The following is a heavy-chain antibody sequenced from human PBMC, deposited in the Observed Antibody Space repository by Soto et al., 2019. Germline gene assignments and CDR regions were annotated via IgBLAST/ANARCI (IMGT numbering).Heavy chain of an antibody. CDR3: VRDGIHQWSFTFDF. V-gene: IGHV3-33*01. CDR1: GFTFRNYG. Sequence: QVQLVESGGGVVQPGRSLRLSCAASGFTFRNYGMHWVRQAPGKGLEWVALIWFDGNNKYYADSVKGRFTISRDNSKNTLYRQMNSLRAEDTAMYHCVRDGIHQWSFTFDFWGQGTLVTVSS. D-gene: IGHD5-18*01. J-gene: IGHJ4*02. CDR2: IWFDGNNK.